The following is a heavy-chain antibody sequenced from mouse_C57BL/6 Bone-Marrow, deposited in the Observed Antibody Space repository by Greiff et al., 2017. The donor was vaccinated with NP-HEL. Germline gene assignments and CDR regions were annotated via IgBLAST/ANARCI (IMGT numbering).Heavy chain of an antibody. CDR1: GYTFTSYW. J-gene: IGHJ3*01. Sequence: QVQLQQPGAELVKPGASVKMSCKASGYTFTSYWITWVKQRPGQGLEWIGDIYPGSGSTNYNEKFKSKATLTVDTSSSTAYMQLSSLTSEDSAVYYCARDGSRSAWFAYWGQGTLVTVSA. D-gene: IGHD1-1*01. V-gene: IGHV1-55*01. CDR3: ARDGSRSAWFAY. CDR2: IYPGSGST.